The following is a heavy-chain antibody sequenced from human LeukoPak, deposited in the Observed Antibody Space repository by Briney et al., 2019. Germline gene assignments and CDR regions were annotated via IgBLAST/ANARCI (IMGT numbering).Heavy chain of an antibody. CDR2: ISWNSGSI. CDR3: AKDSGLVVVSYYFDY. D-gene: IGHD3-22*01. CDR1: GFTFSSYS. Sequence: GGSLRLSCAASGFTFSSYSMNWVRQAPGKGLEWVSGISWNSGSIGYADSVKGRFTISRDNAKNSLYLQMNSLRAEDTALYYCAKDSGLVVVSYYFDYWGQGTLVTVSS. V-gene: IGHV3-9*01. J-gene: IGHJ4*02.